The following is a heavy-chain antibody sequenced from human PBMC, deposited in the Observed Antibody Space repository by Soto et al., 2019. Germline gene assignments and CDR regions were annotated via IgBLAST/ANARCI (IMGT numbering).Heavy chain of an antibody. CDR1: GYTFTGYY. CDR3: ARGGRSTYYDFWSGSTTAPYYYYGMDV. J-gene: IGHJ6*02. D-gene: IGHD3-3*01. Sequence: ASVKVSCKASGYTFTGYYMHWVRQAPGQGLEWMGWINPNSGGTNYAQKFQGWVTMTRDTSISTAYMELSRLRSDDTAVYYCARGGRSTYYDFWSGSTTAPYYYYGMDVWGQGTTVTV. CDR2: INPNSGGT. V-gene: IGHV1-2*04.